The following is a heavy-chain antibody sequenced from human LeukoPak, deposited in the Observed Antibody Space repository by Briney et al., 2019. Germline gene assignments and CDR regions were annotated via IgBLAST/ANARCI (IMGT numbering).Heavy chain of an antibody. V-gene: IGHV3-74*01. Sequence: PGGSLRLSCAASGFPFSSYAMYWVRQAPGKGLVWVARVDGDGNSISYADSVRGRFTISRDNAKNSLYLQMNSLRAEDTAVYYCASTYSSSWYVNYWGQGTLVTVSS. CDR1: GFPFSSYA. J-gene: IGHJ4*02. D-gene: IGHD6-13*01. CDR2: VDGDGNSI. CDR3: ASTYSSSWYVNY.